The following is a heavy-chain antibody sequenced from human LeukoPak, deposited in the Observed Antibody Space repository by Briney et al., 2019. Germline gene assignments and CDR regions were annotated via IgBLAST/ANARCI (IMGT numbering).Heavy chain of an antibody. J-gene: IGHJ2*01. CDR1: GGSISSYY. V-gene: IGHV4-59*01. D-gene: IGHD3-22*01. CDR3: ARDLQYYYDSSGYLGWYFDL. CDR2: IYYSGST. Sequence: SETLSLTCTVSGGSISSYYWSWIRQPPGKGLEWIGYIYYSGSTNYNPSLKSRVSISVDTSKNQFSLKLSSVTAADTAVYYCARDLQYYYDSSGYLGWYFDLWGRGTLVTVSS.